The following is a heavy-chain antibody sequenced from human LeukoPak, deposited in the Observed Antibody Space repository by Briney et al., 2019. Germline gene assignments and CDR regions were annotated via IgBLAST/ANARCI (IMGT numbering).Heavy chain of an antibody. CDR1: GFTFSTYA. J-gene: IGHJ4*02. V-gene: IGHV3-33*01. CDR3: ARDRLTTVTTFHFDY. Sequence: PGGSLRLSCAASGFTFSTYAMHWVRQAPGKGLEWVAVILSDSTNKYYADSVRGRFTISRDNSKNTLYLQMSSLRAEDTAMYYCARDRLTTVTTFHFDYWGQGTLVTVSS. D-gene: IGHD4-17*01. CDR2: ILSDSTNK.